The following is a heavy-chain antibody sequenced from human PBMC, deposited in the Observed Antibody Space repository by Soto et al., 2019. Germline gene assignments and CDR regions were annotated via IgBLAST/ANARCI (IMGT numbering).Heavy chain of an antibody. CDR1: GFTFSSYA. Sequence: PGGSLRLSCAASGFTFSSYAMSWVRQAPGKGLEWVSAISGSGGSTYYADSVKGRFTFSRDNSKNTLYLQMSSLRAEDTAVYYCAKVAVDTAMVYYFDYWGQGPLVTVSS. J-gene: IGHJ4*02. D-gene: IGHD5-18*01. CDR3: AKVAVDTAMVYYFDY. CDR2: ISGSGGST. V-gene: IGHV3-23*01.